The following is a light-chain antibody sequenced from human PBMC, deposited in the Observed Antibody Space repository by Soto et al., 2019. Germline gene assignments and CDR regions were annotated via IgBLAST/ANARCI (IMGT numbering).Light chain of an antibody. Sequence: AIRMTQSQSSFSASTGDRVTITCRESQGISSYLALYQQKPGKAPKLLIYAASTLQSGVPSRFSGSGSGTDFTLTISCLQSEDFATHYCQQYYSYPWTFGQGTKVDNK. CDR3: QQYYSYPWT. J-gene: IGKJ1*01. CDR1: QGISSY. V-gene: IGKV1-8*01. CDR2: AAS.